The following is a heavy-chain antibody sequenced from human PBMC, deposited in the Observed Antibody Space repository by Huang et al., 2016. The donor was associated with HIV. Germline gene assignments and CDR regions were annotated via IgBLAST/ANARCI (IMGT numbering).Heavy chain of an antibody. Sequence: QLHLQESGPGLVKPSETLSLTCTVSGSSISSSYYWGWIRQPPGKGLEWIRNIYYSGNISYNPSLKSRVTISVDTSKNHISLKVDSVTAADTAVYYCARPLTGTTALGYWGQGTLVTVSS. CDR2: IYYSGNI. J-gene: IGHJ4*02. CDR1: GSSISSSYY. V-gene: IGHV4-39*01. CDR3: ARPLTGTTALGY. D-gene: IGHD1-20*01.